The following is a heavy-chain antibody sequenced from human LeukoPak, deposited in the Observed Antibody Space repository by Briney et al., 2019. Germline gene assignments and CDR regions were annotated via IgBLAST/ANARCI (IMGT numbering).Heavy chain of an antibody. CDR3: AKGRGCSYGYPFDY. J-gene: IGHJ4*02. CDR2: ISYDGSNK. V-gene: IGHV3-30*18. CDR1: GFTFSSYG. Sequence: GGSLRLSCAASGFTFSSYGMHWVRQAPGKGLEWVAVISYDGSNKYYADSVKGRFTISRDNSKNTPYLQMNSLRAEDTAVYYCAKGRGCSYGYPFDYWGQGTLVTVSS. D-gene: IGHD5-18*01.